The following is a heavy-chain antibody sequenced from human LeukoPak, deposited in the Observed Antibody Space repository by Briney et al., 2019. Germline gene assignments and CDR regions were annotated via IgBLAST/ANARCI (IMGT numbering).Heavy chain of an antibody. Sequence: GGSLRLSCAASGFTCSSYTMNWVRQAPGKGLERVSYISSSGTIYYADSVKGRFTISRDNAKNSLYLQMNSLRAEDTAVYYCARDRQQWPLDAFDIWGQGTMVTVSS. J-gene: IGHJ3*02. CDR3: ARDRQQWPLDAFDI. CDR1: GFTCSSYT. V-gene: IGHV3-48*04. CDR2: ISSSGTI. D-gene: IGHD1-1*01.